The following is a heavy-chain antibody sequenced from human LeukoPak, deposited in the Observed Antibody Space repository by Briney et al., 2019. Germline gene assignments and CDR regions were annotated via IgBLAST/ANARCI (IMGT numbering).Heavy chain of an antibody. CDR3: ARLYGEVFDY. CDR2: IYYSGST. J-gene: IGHJ4*02. Sequence: PSETLSLTCTVSGGCISSYYWSWIRQPPGKGLEWIGYIYYSGSTNYNPSLKSRVTISVDTSKNQFSLKLSSVTAADTAVYYCARLYGEVFDYWGQGTLVTVSS. CDR1: GGCISSYY. D-gene: IGHD4-17*01. V-gene: IGHV4-59*08.